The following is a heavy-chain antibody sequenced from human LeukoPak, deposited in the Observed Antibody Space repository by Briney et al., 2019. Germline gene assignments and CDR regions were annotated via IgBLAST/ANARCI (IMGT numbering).Heavy chain of an antibody. V-gene: IGHV3-7*01. Sequence: GGSLRLSCAASGFTFSNYWMTWVRQAPGKGLEWVANIKQDGFEKYYVDPVKGRFTISRDNAKNSLYLQMNSLRVEDTAVYYCARDDVAWLQVPGVNAFDVWGQGTTVIVSS. CDR2: IKQDGFEK. D-gene: IGHD5-24*01. CDR1: GFTFSNYW. CDR3: ARDDVAWLQVPGVNAFDV. J-gene: IGHJ3*01.